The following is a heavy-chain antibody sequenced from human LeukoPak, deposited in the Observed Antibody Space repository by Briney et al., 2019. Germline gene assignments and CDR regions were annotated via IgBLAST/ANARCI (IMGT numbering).Heavy chain of an antibody. D-gene: IGHD6-6*01. Sequence: GASVTVSCLASGFSINSIGVAWVRQAPGEGLEGIGWISEGNGNTHYLDTLEGRITVPRESSKSTVYMELRSVRGDDTADYYSSNVVKGRFFFYYMDVWGKGTTVTVSS. CDR1: GFSINSIG. CDR3: SNVVKGRFFFYYMDV. CDR2: ISEGNGNT. V-gene: IGHV1-18*01. J-gene: IGHJ6*03.